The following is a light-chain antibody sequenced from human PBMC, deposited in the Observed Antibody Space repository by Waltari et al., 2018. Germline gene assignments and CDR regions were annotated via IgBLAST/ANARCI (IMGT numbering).Light chain of an antibody. CDR3: QAWDSGTV. CDR1: DFVNNY. V-gene: IGLV3-1*01. Sequence: ELTPPPLVSLSPGPTASISCSGDDFVNNYAHWYQQKPGRSPVLVIHQNNKRPSGIPDRFSGSKSGKTATLTISGTQAMDEADYYCQAWDSGTVFGGGTKLTVL. CDR2: QNN. J-gene: IGLJ3*02.